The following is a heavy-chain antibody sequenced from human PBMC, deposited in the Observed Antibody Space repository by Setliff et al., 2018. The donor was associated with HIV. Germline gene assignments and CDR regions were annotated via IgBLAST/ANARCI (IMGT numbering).Heavy chain of an antibody. CDR2: IYPGDSDT. CDR3: AKELAASGLGYFDS. J-gene: IGHJ4*02. CDR1: GYSFTKFW. D-gene: IGHD3-22*01. Sequence: GESLKISCQASGYSFTKFWIGWVRQMPGKGLEWMGLIYPGDSDTRYSPSFQGQVTISADKSTNTLFLQMNSLRAEDTAEYYCAKELAASGLGYFDSWGRGILVTVSS. V-gene: IGHV5-51*01.